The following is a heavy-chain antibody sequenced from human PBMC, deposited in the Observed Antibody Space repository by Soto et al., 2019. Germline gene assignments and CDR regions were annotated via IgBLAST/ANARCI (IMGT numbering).Heavy chain of an antibody. CDR2: ISAYNGNT. CDR1: GYTFTSYG. V-gene: IGHV1-18*01. J-gene: IGHJ4*02. Sequence: QVQLVQSGAEVKKPGASVKVSCKASGYTFTSYGISWERQAPGQGLEWMGWISAYNGNTNYVQKLQGRVTMPTDTPTSTAYMELRSLRSDDTVVYYCARDLKVGATPPYYFDYWGQGTLVTLSS. D-gene: IGHD1-26*01. CDR3: ARDLKVGATPPYYFDY.